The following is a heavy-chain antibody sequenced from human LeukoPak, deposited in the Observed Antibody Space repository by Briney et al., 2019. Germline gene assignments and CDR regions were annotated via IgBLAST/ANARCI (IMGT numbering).Heavy chain of an antibody. D-gene: IGHD6-13*01. CDR3: ARVGSSSWLSYFDY. Sequence: GSLRLSCAASGFTVSSNYMSWIRQPPGKGLEWIGEINHSGSTNYNPSLKSRVTISVDTSKNQFSLRLSSVTAADTAVYYCARVGSSSWLSYFDYWGQGTLVTVSS. V-gene: IGHV4-34*01. CDR1: GFTVSSNY. CDR2: INHSGST. J-gene: IGHJ4*02.